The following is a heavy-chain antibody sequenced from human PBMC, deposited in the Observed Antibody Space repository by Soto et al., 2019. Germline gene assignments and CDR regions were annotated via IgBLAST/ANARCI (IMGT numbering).Heavy chain of an antibody. Sequence: GGSLRLSCAASGFTFNIYAMSWVRQAPGKGLEWVSVISGSGDSTYYADSVKGRFTISRDNSKNTLYLQMNSLRAEDTAVYYCARRGPGTYFDYWGQGTLVTVSS. CDR1: GFTFNIYA. J-gene: IGHJ4*02. D-gene: IGHD6-13*01. CDR3: ARRGPGTYFDY. CDR2: ISGSGDST. V-gene: IGHV3-23*01.